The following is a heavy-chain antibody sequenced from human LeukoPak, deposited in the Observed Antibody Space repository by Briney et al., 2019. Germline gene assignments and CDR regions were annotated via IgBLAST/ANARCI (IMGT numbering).Heavy chain of an antibody. CDR1: GFTFSDYY. CDR3: ARAPPYGVVIPGLYAFDI. V-gene: IGHV3-11*01. CDR2: ISSSGSTI. J-gene: IGHJ3*02. Sequence: PGGSLRLSCAASGFTFSDYYMSWIRQAPGKGLEWVSYISSSGSTIYYADSVKGRFTISRDNAKTSLYLQMNSLRAEDTAVYYCARAPPYGVVIPGLYAFDIWGQGTMVTVSS. D-gene: IGHD3-3*01.